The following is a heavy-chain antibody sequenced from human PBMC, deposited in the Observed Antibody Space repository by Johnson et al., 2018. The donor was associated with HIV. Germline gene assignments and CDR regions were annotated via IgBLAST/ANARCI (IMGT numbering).Heavy chain of an antibody. D-gene: IGHD3-22*01. J-gene: IGHJ3*02. CDR2: IWYDGSNK. CDR3: AKEYYYDSSGFPDAFDI. CDR1: GFTFSSYG. V-gene: IGHV3-30*18. Sequence: QVQLVESGGGVVQPGRSLRLSCVVSGFTFSSYGMHWVRQAPGKGLEWVAVIWYDGSNKYYADSVKGRFTISRDNSKNTMDLQMNSLRAEDTAVYYCAKEYYYDSSGFPDAFDIWGQGTMVTVSS.